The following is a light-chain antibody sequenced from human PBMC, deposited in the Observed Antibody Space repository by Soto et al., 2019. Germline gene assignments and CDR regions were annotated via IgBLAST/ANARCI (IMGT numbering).Light chain of an antibody. CDR1: QGINSY. Sequence: DIQLTQSPSFLSASVGDRVTITCRASQGINSYLAWYQQKPGKVPKLLIYAASTLQSGVPSRLSGSGSGTEFTLTISSLQPEDFATYYCQQINSYPITFGQGTRLRL. V-gene: IGKV1-9*01. CDR3: QQINSYPIT. CDR2: AAS. J-gene: IGKJ5*01.